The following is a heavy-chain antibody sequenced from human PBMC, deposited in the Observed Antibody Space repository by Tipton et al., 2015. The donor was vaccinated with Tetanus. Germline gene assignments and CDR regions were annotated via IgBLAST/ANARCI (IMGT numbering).Heavy chain of an antibody. CDR3: ARAQRDIEVVEVATPYWFFDL. Sequence: QVQLVQSGPEVKKPGASVKVSCKASGYTFTSYGLNWVRKAAGRGFEWMGWLNPKSGSAAYAPRFQGRVTMTTNTSITTAFMEVASLTYEDTAVYYCARAQRDIEVVEVATPYWFFDLWGRGTRVAVSS. D-gene: IGHD2-15*01. V-gene: IGHV1-8*02. CDR1: GYTFTSYG. CDR2: LNPKSGSA. J-gene: IGHJ2*01.